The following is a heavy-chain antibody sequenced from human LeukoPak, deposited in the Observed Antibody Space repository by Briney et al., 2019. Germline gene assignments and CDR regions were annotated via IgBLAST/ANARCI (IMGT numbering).Heavy chain of an antibody. V-gene: IGHV3-30*18. CDR3: AKTSETSCSSPSCVARYGMDV. J-gene: IGHJ6*02. CDR2: IAYDGSNK. D-gene: IGHD2-2*01. Sequence: HSGGSLRLSCAAPGFTFSSYGMHWVRQAPGKGLEWVAVIAYDGSNKYYADFVKGRFTISRDNSQNTLYLQMNSLGAEDTALYYCAKTSETSCSSPSCVARYGMDVWGQGTTVTVSS. CDR1: GFTFSSYG.